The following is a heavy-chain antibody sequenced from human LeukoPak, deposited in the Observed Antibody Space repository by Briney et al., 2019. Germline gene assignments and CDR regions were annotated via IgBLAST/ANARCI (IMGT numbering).Heavy chain of an antibody. CDR2: ISNSGSTI. Sequence: GGSLRLSCAASGFTFSSYRMHWVRQAPGKGLEWVSYISNSGSTIYYADSVKGRFTISRDNAKNSLYLQMNSLRAEDTAVYYCARDSGGSSPFDYWGQGTLVTVSS. V-gene: IGHV3-48*04. D-gene: IGHD2-15*01. CDR1: GFTFSSYR. CDR3: ARDSGGSSPFDY. J-gene: IGHJ4*02.